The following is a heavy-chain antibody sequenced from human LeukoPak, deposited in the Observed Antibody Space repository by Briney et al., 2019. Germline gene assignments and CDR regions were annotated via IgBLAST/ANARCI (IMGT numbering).Heavy chain of an antibody. J-gene: IGHJ3*02. CDR2: IDHSGST. D-gene: IGHD3-10*01. V-gene: IGHV4-34*01. CDR3: TRGPGGSNNYYDAFDI. CDR1: GGSFSGYY. Sequence: SETLSLTCAVYGGSFSGYYWSWIRQPPGKGLEWIGEIDHSGSTNYNSSLKNRVTLSVDTSKNQFSLKLNSVTAADTAVYYCTRGPGGSNNYYDAFDIWGQGTMVTVSS.